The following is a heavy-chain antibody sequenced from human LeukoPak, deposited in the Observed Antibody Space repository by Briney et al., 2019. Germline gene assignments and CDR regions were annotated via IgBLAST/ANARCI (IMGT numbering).Heavy chain of an antibody. CDR2: IYHSGSA. J-gene: IGHJ4*02. V-gene: IGHV4-30-2*01. D-gene: IGHD3-22*01. Sequence: PSQTLSLTCAVSGGSISSGGYSWSWIRQPPGKGLEWIGYIYHSGSAYYNPSLKSRVTISVDRSKDQFSLKLSSVTAADTAVYYCARERDSSGSIDYWGQGTLVTVSS. CDR3: ARERDSSGSIDY. CDR1: GGSISSGGYS.